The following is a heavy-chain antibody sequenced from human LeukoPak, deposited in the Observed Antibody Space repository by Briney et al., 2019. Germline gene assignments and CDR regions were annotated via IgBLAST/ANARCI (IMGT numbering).Heavy chain of an antibody. D-gene: IGHD3-9*01. CDR2: IHPRSGDT. V-gene: IGHV1-2*02. CDR1: GYSFTAFY. CDR3: ARGDYDTSNYQFY. J-gene: IGHJ4*02. Sequence: APVKVSCKASGYSFTAFYIHWVRQAPGQGLEWMGWIHPRSGDTNYAYKFQGRVTMTTDTSTSTAYMELRGLRSDDTAMYYCARGDYDTSNYQFYWGQGALVTVSS.